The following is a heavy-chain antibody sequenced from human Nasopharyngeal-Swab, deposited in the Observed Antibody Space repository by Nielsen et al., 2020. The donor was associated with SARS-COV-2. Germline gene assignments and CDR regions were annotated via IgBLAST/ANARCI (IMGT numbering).Heavy chain of an antibody. CDR3: AIGILSAAGLIPNY. V-gene: IGHV1-18*01. Sequence: ASVKISCKASGYTFTSYGISWVRQAPGQGLEWMGWISAYNGNTNYAQKLQGRVTMTTDTSTSTAYMELRSLRSDDTAVYYCAIGILSAAGLIPNYWGQGTLVTVSS. CDR2: ISAYNGNT. D-gene: IGHD6-13*01. J-gene: IGHJ4*02. CDR1: GYTFTSYG.